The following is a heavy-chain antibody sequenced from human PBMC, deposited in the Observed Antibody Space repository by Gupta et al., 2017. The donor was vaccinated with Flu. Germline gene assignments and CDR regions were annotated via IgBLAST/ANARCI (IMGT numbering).Heavy chain of an antibody. V-gene: IGHV3-21*01. D-gene: IGHD6-19*01. CDR3: ARSPYSSGWYALPYEVL. Sequence: EVQLVESGGGLVKPGGSLRLSCAASGFTFSSYSMNWVRQAPGKGLEWVSSISSSSSYIYYADSVKGRFTISRDNAKNSLYLQMNSLRAEDTAVYYCARSPYSSGWYALPYEVLWGQGTTVTVSS. CDR1: GFTFSSYS. J-gene: IGHJ6*02. CDR2: ISSSSSYI.